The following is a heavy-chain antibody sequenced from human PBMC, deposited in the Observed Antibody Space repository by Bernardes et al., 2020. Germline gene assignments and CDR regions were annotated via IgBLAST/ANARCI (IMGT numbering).Heavy chain of an antibody. Sequence: GGSLRLSCAASGFTFSSYAMHWVRQAPGKGLEWVAVISYDGSNKYYADSVKGRFTISRDNSKNTLYLQMNSLRAEDTAVYYCARDFYCTGGVCEGSPEYFQHWGQGTLVTVSS. CDR2: ISYDGSNK. J-gene: IGHJ1*01. D-gene: IGHD2-8*02. CDR1: GFTFSSYA. CDR3: ARDFYCTGGVCEGSPEYFQH. V-gene: IGHV3-30-3*01.